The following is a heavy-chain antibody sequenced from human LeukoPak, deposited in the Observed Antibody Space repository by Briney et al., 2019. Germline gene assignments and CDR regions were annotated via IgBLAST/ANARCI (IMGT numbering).Heavy chain of an antibody. V-gene: IGHV3-30*02. CDR1: AFTFSSYG. D-gene: IGHD3-16*01. Sequence: PGGSLRLSCAASAFTFSSYGMHWVRQAPGKGLEWVAFIRYDGINKYYADSVEGRISISRDNSKNTLYLRMNSLRAEDTAVYYCAREKGIMIRKMAFEMWGQGTMVTVSS. CDR3: AREKGIMIRKMAFEM. CDR2: IRYDGINK. J-gene: IGHJ3*02.